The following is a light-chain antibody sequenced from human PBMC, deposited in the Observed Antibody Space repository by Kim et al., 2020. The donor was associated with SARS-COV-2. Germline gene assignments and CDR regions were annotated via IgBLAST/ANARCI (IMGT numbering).Light chain of an antibody. Sequence: QSVLTQPPSASGTPGQRVTISCSGPHIGSNAVNWYQQLPGTAPRLLIYSNNQRPSGVPDRFSGSKSGTSASLAISGLQSEDEADYYCAAWDDSLNGWVFGGGTTLTVL. CDR1: HIGSNA. CDR3: AAWDDSLNGWV. J-gene: IGLJ3*02. V-gene: IGLV1-44*01. CDR2: SNN.